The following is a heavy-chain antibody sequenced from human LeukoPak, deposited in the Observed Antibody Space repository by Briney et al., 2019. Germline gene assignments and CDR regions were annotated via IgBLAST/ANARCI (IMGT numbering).Heavy chain of an antibody. CDR1: SGSISSRSYY. CDR2: IYYSGST. Sequence: SETLSLTCTVSSGSISSRSYYLGWIRQPPGTGLEWIGSIYYSGSTHYNPSLKSRVTISVDTSKNRFSLKLSSVTAADTAVYYCARHPQSVAVDYWGQGTLVTVSS. J-gene: IGHJ4*02. D-gene: IGHD4-23*01. V-gene: IGHV4-39*01. CDR3: ARHPQSVAVDY.